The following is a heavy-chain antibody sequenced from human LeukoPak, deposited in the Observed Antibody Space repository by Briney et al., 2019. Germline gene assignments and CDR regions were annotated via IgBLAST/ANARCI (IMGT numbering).Heavy chain of an antibody. CDR2: ISSSGSII. V-gene: IGHV3-48*03. CDR1: GFTFSSYE. J-gene: IGHJ4*02. CDR3: AKEGIAAADYFDY. Sequence: GGSLRLSCAASGFTFSSYEMNWVRQAPGKGLEWGSYISSSGSIIYYADSVRGRFTISRDNSKNTLYLQMNSLRDEDTAVYYCAKEGIAAADYFDYWGQGTLVTVSS. D-gene: IGHD6-13*01.